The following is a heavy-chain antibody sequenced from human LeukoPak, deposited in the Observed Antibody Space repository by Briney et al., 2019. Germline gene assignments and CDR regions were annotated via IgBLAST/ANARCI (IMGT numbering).Heavy chain of an antibody. J-gene: IGHJ4*02. CDR2: ISGSGGST. CDR3: ATEITMIVVVITDY. CDR1: GFTFSSYA. Sequence: AGGSLRLSCAASGFTFSSYAMSWVRQAPGKGLEWVSAISGSGGSTYYADSVKGRFTISRDNAKNTLSLQMNSLRAEDTAVYYCATEITMIVVVITDYWGQGTLVTVSS. D-gene: IGHD3-22*01. V-gene: IGHV3-23*01.